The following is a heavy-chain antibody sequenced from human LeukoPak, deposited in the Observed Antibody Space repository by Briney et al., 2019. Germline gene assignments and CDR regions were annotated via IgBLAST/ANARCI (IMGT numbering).Heavy chain of an antibody. CDR1: GFTVSSNY. CDR3: YGDERFVPDYYYYMDV. J-gene: IGHJ6*03. V-gene: IGHV3-11*04. CDR2: ISSSGSTI. D-gene: IGHD4-17*01. Sequence: GGSLRLSCAASGFTVSSNYMSWVRQAPGKGLEWVSYISSSGSTIYYADSVKGRFTISRDNAKNSLYLQMNSLRAEDTAVYYCYGDERFVPDYYYYMDVWGKGTTVTVSS.